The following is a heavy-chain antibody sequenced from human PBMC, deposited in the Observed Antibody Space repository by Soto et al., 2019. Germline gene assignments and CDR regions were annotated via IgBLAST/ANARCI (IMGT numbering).Heavy chain of an antibody. Sequence: SETLSFTCTVSVGSISSYYWSLIRQPPGKGLECIWYIYYSKITFYSPSLKGRVFISIDTYKNQFSLKLSSVTAADTAVYYCARADVTRYFSMEVWGKGTMVTVSS. CDR3: ARADVTRYFSMEV. CDR2: IYYSKIT. CDR1: VGSISSYY. D-gene: IGHD3-16*01. J-gene: IGHJ6*04. V-gene: IGHV4-59*08.